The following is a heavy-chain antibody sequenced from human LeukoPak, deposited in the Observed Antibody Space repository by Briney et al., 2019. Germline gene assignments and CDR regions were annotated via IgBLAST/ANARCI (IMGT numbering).Heavy chain of an antibody. CDR3: ARARSQVGNYYFFDY. Sequence: GRSLRLSCAASGFTFSSYGMHWVRQAPGKGLEWVAVISYDGSNKYYADSVKGRFTISKDNSKNTLYLQMNSLRAEDTAVYYCARARSQVGNYYFFDYWGPGTLVTVSS. V-gene: IGHV3-30*03. CDR2: ISYDGSNK. D-gene: IGHD1-26*01. CDR1: GFTFSSYG. J-gene: IGHJ4*02.